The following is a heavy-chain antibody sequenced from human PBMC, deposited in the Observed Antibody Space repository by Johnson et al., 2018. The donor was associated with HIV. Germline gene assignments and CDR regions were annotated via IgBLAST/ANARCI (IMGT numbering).Heavy chain of an antibody. Sequence: QVQLVESGGGLVKPGGSLRLSCAASGFTFSDYYMVWIRQAPGKGLEWLSSISSSGTTVYYADSVRGRFSISRDNTKHSLYLQMNSLRAEDTALYYCARDRGYWDAFDIWGQGTMVTVSS. CDR1: GFTFSDYY. V-gene: IGHV3-11*04. J-gene: IGHJ3*02. CDR2: ISSSGTTV. CDR3: ARDRGYWDAFDI. D-gene: IGHD3-22*01.